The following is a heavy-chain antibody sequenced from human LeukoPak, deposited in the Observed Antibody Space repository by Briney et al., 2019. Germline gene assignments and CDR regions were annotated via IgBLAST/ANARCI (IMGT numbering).Heavy chain of an antibody. CDR1: GGSISSYY. J-gene: IGHJ4*02. D-gene: IGHD4-17*01. CDR2: IYYSGST. CDR3: ARRTTVAPSGPLFDY. Sequence: SETLSLTCTVSGGSISSYYWSWIRQPPGKGLEWIGYIYYSGSTNYNPSLKSRVTISVDTSKNQFSLKLSSVTAADTAVYYCARRTTVAPSGPLFDYWGQGTLVTVSS. V-gene: IGHV4-59*08.